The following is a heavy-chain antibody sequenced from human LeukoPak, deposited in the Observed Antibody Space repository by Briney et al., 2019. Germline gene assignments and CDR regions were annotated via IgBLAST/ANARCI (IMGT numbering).Heavy chain of an antibody. Sequence: PGGSLRLSCAASGFAFSSYAMNWVRQAPGKGLEWVSFISSSSNTVYYADSMKGRFTISRDNAENSLYLQMNSLRAEDTAVYYCAGDRMGGSFDYWGQGTLVTVSS. V-gene: IGHV3-48*01. CDR3: AGDRMGGSFDY. CDR2: ISSSSNTV. CDR1: GFAFSSYA. D-gene: IGHD2-15*01. J-gene: IGHJ4*02.